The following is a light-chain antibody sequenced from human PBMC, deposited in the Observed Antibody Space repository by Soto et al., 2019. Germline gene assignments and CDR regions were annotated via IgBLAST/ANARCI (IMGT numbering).Light chain of an antibody. CDR3: SSYADSNNFCV. Sequence: QSALTQPPSASGSPGQSVTISCTGTSSDVGGYNFVSWYQQHPGKAPKLMIYEVSERPSGVPDRFSGSKSGNTASLTVSGLQAEDEADYYCSSYADSNNFCVFGTGTKLTVL. CDR2: EVS. CDR1: SSDVGGYNF. V-gene: IGLV2-8*01. J-gene: IGLJ1*01.